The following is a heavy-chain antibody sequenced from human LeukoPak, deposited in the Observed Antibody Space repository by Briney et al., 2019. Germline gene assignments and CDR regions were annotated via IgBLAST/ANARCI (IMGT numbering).Heavy chain of an antibody. D-gene: IGHD2-2*01. V-gene: IGHV4-34*01. Sequence: SETLSLTCAVYGGSFSGYYWSWIRQPPGKGLEWIGEINHSGSTNYNPSLKSRVTISVDTSKNQFSLKLSSVTAADTAVYYCARRRGSYCSSTSCYHPGFDYWGQGTLVTVSS. J-gene: IGHJ4*02. CDR2: INHSGST. CDR3: ARRRGSYCSSTSCYHPGFDY. CDR1: GGSFSGYY.